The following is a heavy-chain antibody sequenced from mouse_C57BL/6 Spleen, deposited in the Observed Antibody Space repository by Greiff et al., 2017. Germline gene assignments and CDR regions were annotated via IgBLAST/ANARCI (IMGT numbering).Heavy chain of an antibody. J-gene: IGHJ4*01. CDR1: GFSLTSYG. CDR3: AKTNWDVWAMDY. V-gene: IGHV2-4*01. CDR2: IWSGGST. D-gene: IGHD4-1*01. Sequence: VQLQQSGPGLVQPSQSLSITCTVSGFSLTSYGVHWVRQPPGKGLEWLGVIWSGGSTDYNAAFISRLSISKDNSKSQVFFKMNILQADDTSICYCAKTNWDVWAMDYWGQGTSVTVSS.